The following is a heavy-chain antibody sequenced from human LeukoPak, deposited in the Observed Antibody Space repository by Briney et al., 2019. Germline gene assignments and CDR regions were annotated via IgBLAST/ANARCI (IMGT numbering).Heavy chain of an antibody. CDR3: AREFGAAAGTGY. V-gene: IGHV4-59*01. D-gene: IGHD6-13*01. Sequence: SETLSLTCTVSGGSISSYYWSWIRQPPGKGLEWIGCIYYSGSTNYNPSLKSRVTISVDTSKNQFSLKLSSVTAADTAVYYCAREFGAAAGTGYWGQGTLVTVSS. CDR2: IYYSGST. J-gene: IGHJ4*02. CDR1: GGSISSYY.